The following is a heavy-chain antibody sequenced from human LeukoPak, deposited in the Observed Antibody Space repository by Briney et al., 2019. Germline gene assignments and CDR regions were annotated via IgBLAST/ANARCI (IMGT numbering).Heavy chain of an antibody. D-gene: IGHD3-9*01. CDR3: ASVLRYFDWLLYDAENDAFDI. CDR1: GGSISSSSYY. Sequence: SETLSLTFTVSGGSISSSSYYWGWIRQPPGKGLEWIGSIYYSGSTYYNPSLKSRVTISVDTSKNQFSLKLSSVTAADTAVYYCASVLRYFDWLLYDAENDAFDIWGQGTMVTVSS. V-gene: IGHV4-39*01. J-gene: IGHJ3*02. CDR2: IYYSGST.